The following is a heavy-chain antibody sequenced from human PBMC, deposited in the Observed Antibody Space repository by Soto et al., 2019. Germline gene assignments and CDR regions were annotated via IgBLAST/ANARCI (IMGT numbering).Heavy chain of an antibody. D-gene: IGHD3-22*01. Sequence: EVQLLESGGDLIQPGGSLRLSCAASGFTFSSYARSWVRQAPGKGLGWVSAISSSGGSTFYADSVKGRFTISRDNSRNTLYLQMNSLRAEVTAIYYCAKYQPMTQPRPYFDYWGQGTLVTVSS. CDR3: AKYQPMTQPRPYFDY. V-gene: IGHV3-23*01. CDR1: GFTFSSYA. CDR2: ISSSGGST. J-gene: IGHJ4*02.